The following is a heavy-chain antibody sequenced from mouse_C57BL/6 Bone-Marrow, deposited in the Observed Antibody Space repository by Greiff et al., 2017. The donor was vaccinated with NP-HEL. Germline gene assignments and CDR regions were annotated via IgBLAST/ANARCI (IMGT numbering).Heavy chain of an antibody. CDR2: IDPENGDT. V-gene: IGHV14-4*01. Sequence: VQLQQSGAELVRPGASVKLSCTASGFNIKDDYMHWVKQRPEQGLEWIGWIDPENGDTEYASKFQGKATITADTTSKTAYLQLSSLTSDDTSVYYCTTFITTVASYAMDYWGQGTSVTVSS. CDR3: TTFITTVASYAMDY. D-gene: IGHD1-1*01. CDR1: GFNIKDDY. J-gene: IGHJ4*01.